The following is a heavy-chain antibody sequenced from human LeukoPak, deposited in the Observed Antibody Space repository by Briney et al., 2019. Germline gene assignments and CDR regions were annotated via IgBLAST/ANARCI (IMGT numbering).Heavy chain of an antibody. CDR2: IKQDGSEK. Sequence: GGSLRLSCAASGFTFSSYWMSWVRQAPGKGLEWVANIKQDGSEKYYVDSVKGRFTISRDNAKNSLYLQMNSLRAEDTAVYYCARAQNTVAGKEGYYFDYWGQGTLVTVSS. CDR1: GFTFSSYW. D-gene: IGHD6-19*01. V-gene: IGHV3-7*01. J-gene: IGHJ4*02. CDR3: ARAQNTVAGKEGYYFDY.